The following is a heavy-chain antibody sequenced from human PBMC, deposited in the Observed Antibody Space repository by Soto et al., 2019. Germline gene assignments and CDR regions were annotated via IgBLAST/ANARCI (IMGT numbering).Heavy chain of an antibody. CDR2: ISSSSGYI. Sequence: PGGSLRLSCAASGFTFSSYSMNWVRQAPGKGLEWVSSISSSSGYIYYADSVKGRFTISRDNAKNSLYLQMNSLRAEDTAVYYCARDWGGDHYDILTGYFYYYGMDVWGQRTTVTVSS. D-gene: IGHD3-9*01. V-gene: IGHV3-21*01. CDR1: GFTFSSYS. J-gene: IGHJ6*02. CDR3: ARDWGGDHYDILTGYFYYYGMDV.